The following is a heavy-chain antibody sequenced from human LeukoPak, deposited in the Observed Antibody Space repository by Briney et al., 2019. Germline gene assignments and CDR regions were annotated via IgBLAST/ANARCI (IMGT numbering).Heavy chain of an antibody. CDR2: ITSGTRT. CDR3: ARGLNRRCSGGICYQPFDY. CDR1: GFTFSSHG. J-gene: IGHJ4*02. D-gene: IGHD2-15*01. V-gene: IGHV3-23*01. Sequence: GGSLRLSCVASGFTFSSHGMNWVRQAPGKGLEWVSGITSGTRTYYADSVKGRFTISRDNSRNTLYLQMNSLSAEDSAVYYCARGLNRRCSGGICYQPFDYWGQGTLVTVSS.